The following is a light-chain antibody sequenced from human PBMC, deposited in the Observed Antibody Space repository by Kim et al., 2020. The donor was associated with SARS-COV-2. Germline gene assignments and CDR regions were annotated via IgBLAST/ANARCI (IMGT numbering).Light chain of an antibody. V-gene: IGKV1-39*01. J-gene: IGKJ1*01. CDR1: QSISYY. Sequence: ASVGDRVPISCRASQSISYYLTWYQQKPGKAPKFLIYAASSLQSGVPSRFSGSGSGTDFTLTISSLQPEDFATYYCQQSYNIPQTFGQGTKVDIK. CDR3: QQSYNIPQT. CDR2: AAS.